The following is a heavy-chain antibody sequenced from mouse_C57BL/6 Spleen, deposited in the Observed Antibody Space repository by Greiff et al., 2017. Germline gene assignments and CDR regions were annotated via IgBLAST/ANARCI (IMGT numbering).Heavy chain of an antibody. CDR2: LSGGGGNT. CDR3: ARHYYGSSYGYFDV. Sequence: EVKVVESGGGLVKPGGSLKLSCAASGFTFSSYTMSWVRQTPEKRLEWVATLSGGGGNTYYPDSVKGRFTISRDNAKNTLSLQMSILRSEDTASYYCARHYYGSSYGYFDVWGTGTTVTVSS. V-gene: IGHV5-9*01. J-gene: IGHJ1*03. CDR1: GFTFSSYT. D-gene: IGHD1-1*01.